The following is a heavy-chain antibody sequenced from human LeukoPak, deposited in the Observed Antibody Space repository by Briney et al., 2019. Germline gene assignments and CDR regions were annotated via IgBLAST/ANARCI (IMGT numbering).Heavy chain of an antibody. Sequence: GGSLRLSCAASGFTFSSYWMSWVRQAPGKGLEWVANIKQDGSEKYYVDSVKGRFTISRDNAKNSLYLQMNSLRAEDTAVYYCARDPDCSGGSCRDYWGQGTLVTVSS. CDR2: IKQDGSEK. CDR1: GFTFSSYW. V-gene: IGHV3-7*01. CDR3: ARDPDCSGGSCRDY. J-gene: IGHJ4*02. D-gene: IGHD2-15*01.